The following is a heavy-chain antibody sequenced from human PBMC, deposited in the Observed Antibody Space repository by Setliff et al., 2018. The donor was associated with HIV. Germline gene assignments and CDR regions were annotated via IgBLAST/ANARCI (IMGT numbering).Heavy chain of an antibody. Sequence: PGGSLRLSCAASGFTFSTYWMSWVRQAPGKGLEWIGSLYSSGRTYYNSSLKSRVTISVDTSMNQFSLRLDSLTAADTAMYYCAGSYGSSWFAPFDYWGQGTLVTVSS. CDR1: GFTFSTYW. D-gene: IGHD6-13*01. CDR2: LYSSGRT. J-gene: IGHJ4*02. V-gene: IGHV4-59*05. CDR3: AGSYGSSWFAPFDY.